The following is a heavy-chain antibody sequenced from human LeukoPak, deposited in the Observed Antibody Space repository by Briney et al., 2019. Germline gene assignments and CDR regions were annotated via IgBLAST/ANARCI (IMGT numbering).Heavy chain of an antibody. J-gene: IGHJ4*02. D-gene: IGHD6-19*01. Sequence: PSETLSLTCTVSGGSIRGLTYYWGWIRQPPGKGLEWIASIYYSGTTYYSPSLKSRAAISVNRSNNQFSLRLSSVAAADTAVYFWTGNSAGWSSGGGYWGQGTVVTVSS. CDR3: TGNSAGWSSGGGY. CDR2: IYYSGTT. V-gene: IGHV4-39*01. CDR1: GGSIRGLTYY.